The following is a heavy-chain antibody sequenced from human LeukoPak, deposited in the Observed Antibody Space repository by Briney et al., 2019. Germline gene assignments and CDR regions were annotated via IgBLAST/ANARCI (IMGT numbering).Heavy chain of an antibody. V-gene: IGHV1-18*01. CDR2: ITAYNGKT. D-gene: IGHD6-19*01. J-gene: IGHJ5*02. Sequence: GASVKVSCKASGYSFNSNGVSWVRQAPGQGLEWMGWITAYNGKTNYAQKFQGRLTMTTDTSTGTAYMELRSLRSDDTAVYYCARDGLERCSGPRWFDLWGQGTLVTVSS. CDR3: ARDGLERCSGPRWFDL. CDR1: GYSFNSNG.